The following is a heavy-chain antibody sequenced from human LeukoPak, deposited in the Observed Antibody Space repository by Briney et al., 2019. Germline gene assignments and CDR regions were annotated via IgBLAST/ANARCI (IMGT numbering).Heavy chain of an antibody. CDR1: GFTFSGSA. V-gene: IGHV3-73*01. Sequence: GGSLRLSCAASGFTFSGSAMHWFRQAPGKGLEWLGHIRSKAANYATAYAASVKGRFTISRDDSKSTEYLQMNSLKTDDSAVYFCTRDSRCVAFDYWGQGTLVTVSS. J-gene: IGHJ4*02. CDR3: TRDSRCVAFDY. CDR2: IRSKAANYAT. D-gene: IGHD4-11*01.